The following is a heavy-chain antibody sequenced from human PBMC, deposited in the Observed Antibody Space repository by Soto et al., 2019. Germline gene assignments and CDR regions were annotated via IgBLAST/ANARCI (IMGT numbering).Heavy chain of an antibody. Sequence: PGWSLRLSCAASGFTFSSYAMHWVRQAPGKGLEWVAVISYDGSNKYYADSVKGRFTISRDNSKNTLYLQMNSLRAEDTAVYYCARRSADNYYYGMDVWGQGNTVTSP. J-gene: IGHJ6*02. CDR2: ISYDGSNK. CDR3: ARRSADNYYYGMDV. V-gene: IGHV3-30-3*01. D-gene: IGHD2-15*01. CDR1: GFTFSSYA.